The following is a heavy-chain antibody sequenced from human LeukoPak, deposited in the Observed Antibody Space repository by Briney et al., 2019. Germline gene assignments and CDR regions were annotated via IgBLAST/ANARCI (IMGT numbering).Heavy chain of an antibody. CDR1: GFTFSSYG. D-gene: IGHD1-26*01. CDR3: AKDGNSGSYHDY. CDR2: ISYDGSNK. J-gene: IGHJ4*02. V-gene: IGHV3-30*18. Sequence: GGSLRLSCAASGFTFSSYGMHWVRQAPGKGLEWVAVISYDGSNKYYADSVKGRFTISRDNSKNTLYPQMNSLRAEDTAVYYCAKDGNSGSYHDYWGQGTLVTVSS.